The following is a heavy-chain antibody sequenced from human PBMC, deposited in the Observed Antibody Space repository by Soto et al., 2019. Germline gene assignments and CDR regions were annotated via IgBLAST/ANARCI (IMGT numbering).Heavy chain of an antibody. CDR3: ARDLGVGAASDY. CDR2: INDGNRNT. V-gene: IGHV1-3*01. D-gene: IGHD1-26*01. Sequence: QVQLVQSGAEVKKPGASVKVSCKASGYTFTSYAMHWVRQAPGQRIEWMGWINDGNRNTKYSQKFQGRVTITRDTSASTAYMERRSLRSEDTAVCYCARDLGVGAASDYWGQGTLVTVSS. J-gene: IGHJ4*02. CDR1: GYTFTSYA.